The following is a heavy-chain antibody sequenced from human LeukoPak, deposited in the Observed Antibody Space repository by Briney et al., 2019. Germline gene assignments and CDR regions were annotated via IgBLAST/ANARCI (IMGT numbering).Heavy chain of an antibody. D-gene: IGHD5-18*01. J-gene: IGHJ4*02. Sequence: PSETLSLTCTVSGGSISSSSYYWGWIRQPPGKGLEWIGSIYYSGSTYYNPSLKSRVTISVDTSKNQFSLKLSSVTAADTGVYYCARGYNSGYPDYFDYWGQGTLVTVSS. V-gene: IGHV4-39*01. CDR1: GGSISSSSYY. CDR2: IYYSGST. CDR3: ARGYNSGYPDYFDY.